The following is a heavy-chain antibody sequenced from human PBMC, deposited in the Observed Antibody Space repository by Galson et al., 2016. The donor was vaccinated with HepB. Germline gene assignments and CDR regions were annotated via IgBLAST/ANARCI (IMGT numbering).Heavy chain of an antibody. V-gene: IGHV1-18*04. J-gene: IGHJ4*02. D-gene: IGHD3-16*02. Sequence: SVKVSCKASGFTFNIYAFAWARQAPGQGLEWMGWISNNNGNTNYPQKLQGRVTMTTDTSTSTAYMELRSLRYDDTAVYYCARAEVTGMELSSDYWGQGTLVTVSS. CDR1: GFTFNIYA. CDR2: ISNNNGNT. CDR3: ARAEVTGMELSSDY.